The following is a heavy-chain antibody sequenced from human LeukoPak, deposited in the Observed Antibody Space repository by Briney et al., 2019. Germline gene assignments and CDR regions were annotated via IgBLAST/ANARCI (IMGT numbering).Heavy chain of an antibody. D-gene: IGHD2-15*01. CDR2: ISAYNGNT. V-gene: IGHV1-18*01. CDR3: ARGAATINCSGGSCYSNWFDP. J-gene: IGHJ5*02. Sequence: ASVKVSCKASGYTFTSYDINWVRQAPGQGLEWMGWISAYNGNTNYAQKLQGRVTMTTDTSTSTAYMELRSLRSDDTAVYYCARGAATINCSGGSCYSNWFDPWGQGTLVTVSS. CDR1: GYTFTSYD.